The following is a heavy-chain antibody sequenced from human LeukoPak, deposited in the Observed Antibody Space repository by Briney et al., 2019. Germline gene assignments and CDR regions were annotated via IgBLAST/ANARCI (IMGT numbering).Heavy chain of an antibody. V-gene: IGHV3-33*01. CDR1: GFTFSNYG. CDR2: IWYDGSNK. Sequence: GGSLRPSCAASGFTFSNYGMHWVRQAPGKGLEWVAAIWYDGSNKYYGDSVKGRFTISRDNSKNTLYPQMNSLRAEDTAAYYCARAGYGDPHFDFWGQGTLVTVSS. CDR3: ARAGYGDPHFDF. J-gene: IGHJ4*02. D-gene: IGHD4-17*01.